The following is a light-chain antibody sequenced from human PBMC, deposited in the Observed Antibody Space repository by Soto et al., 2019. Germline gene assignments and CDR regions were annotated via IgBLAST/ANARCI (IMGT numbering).Light chain of an antibody. CDR2: KAS. CDR1: QTISSW. V-gene: IGKV1-5*03. J-gene: IGKJ1*01. Sequence: DIQMTQSPSTLSGSVGDRVTITCRASQTISSWLAWYQQKPGKAPKLLIYKASTLEGEVPSRFSGSGSETEFTLTINSLQPDDSATYYCQQYHTYWWTFGQGTKVDNK. CDR3: QQYHTYWWT.